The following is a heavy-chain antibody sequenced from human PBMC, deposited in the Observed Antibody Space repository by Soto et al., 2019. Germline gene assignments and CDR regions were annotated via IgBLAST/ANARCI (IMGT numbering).Heavy chain of an antibody. Sequence: QVQLQESGPGLVKPSGTLSLTCAVSSGSISSSNWWSWVRQPPGKGLEWIGEIYHSGSTNYNPSLKRRVTISVDKSKNQFSLKLSSVTAADTAVYYCAREDCSSTSCSPFDYWGQGTLVTVSS. D-gene: IGHD2-2*01. CDR3: AREDCSSTSCSPFDY. CDR1: SGSISSSNW. J-gene: IGHJ4*02. CDR2: IYHSGST. V-gene: IGHV4-4*02.